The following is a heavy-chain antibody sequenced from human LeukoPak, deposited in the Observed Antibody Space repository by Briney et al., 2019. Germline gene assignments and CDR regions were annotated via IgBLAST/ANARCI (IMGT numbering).Heavy chain of an antibody. Sequence: PSETLSLTCTVSGDSISGFYWSWIRQAAGKGLEWIGYIYYSGSTNYNPSLKSRVTISVDTSKNQFSLKLSSVTAADTAVYYCARGVGIAVAFDYWGQGTLVTVSS. CDR2: IYYSGST. V-gene: IGHV4-59*01. D-gene: IGHD6-19*01. J-gene: IGHJ4*02. CDR3: ARGVGIAVAFDY. CDR1: GDSISGFY.